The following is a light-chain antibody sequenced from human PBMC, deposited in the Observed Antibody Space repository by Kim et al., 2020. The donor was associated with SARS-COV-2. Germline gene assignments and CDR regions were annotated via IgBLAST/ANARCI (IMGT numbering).Light chain of an antibody. CDR1: SLRRYY. V-gene: IGLV3-19*01. CDR3: NSRDNSGASYV. CDR2: AKD. Sequence: ALGQTVRITGQGDSLRRYYASWYQQRPGQGPVLVIYAKDNRPSGIPDRFSGSSAGNIASLTIPGAQAEDEADYYCNSRDNSGASYVFGTGTKVTVL. J-gene: IGLJ1*01.